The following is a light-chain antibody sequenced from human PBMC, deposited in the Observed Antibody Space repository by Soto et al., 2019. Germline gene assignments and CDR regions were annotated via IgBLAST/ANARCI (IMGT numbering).Light chain of an antibody. CDR2: AAS. J-gene: IGKJ1*01. CDR1: QDIGSS. V-gene: IGKV1-16*01. CDR3: HQYNSYPRT. Sequence: DIQMTQSPSSLSVSVGDRVTIPCRASQDIGSSLGWFQQKPGKAPKSLIYAASTLQVGVPSRFSSSGSGTDFILTISSLQTEDFETYYCHQYNSYPRTFGQGTKVEIK.